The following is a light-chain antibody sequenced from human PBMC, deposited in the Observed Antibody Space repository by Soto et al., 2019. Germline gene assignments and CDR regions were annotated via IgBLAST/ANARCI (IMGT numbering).Light chain of an antibody. CDR3: QQYGSSPPIT. Sequence: EIVLTQSPGTLSLSPGERATLSCRASQSVSSSYLAWYQQKPGQAPRLLIYGASTRTTDIPATFSGGGSGTNFTLTISRLEPEDFAVYYCQQYGSSPPITFGQGTRLEIK. CDR1: QSVSSSY. V-gene: IGKV3-20*01. J-gene: IGKJ5*01. CDR2: GAS.